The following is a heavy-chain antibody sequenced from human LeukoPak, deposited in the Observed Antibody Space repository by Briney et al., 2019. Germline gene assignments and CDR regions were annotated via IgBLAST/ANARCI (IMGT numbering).Heavy chain of an antibody. J-gene: IGHJ3*02. CDR2: INHSGST. V-gene: IGHV4-34*01. Sequence: SETLSLTCAVYGGSFSGYYWSWIRQPPGKGLEWIGEINHSGSTNYNSSLKSRVTISVDTSKNQFSLKLSSVTAADTAVYYCARHPTPLHSGSYSDAFDIWGQGTMVTVSS. CDR3: ARHPTPLHSGSYSDAFDI. D-gene: IGHD1-26*01. CDR1: GGSFSGYY.